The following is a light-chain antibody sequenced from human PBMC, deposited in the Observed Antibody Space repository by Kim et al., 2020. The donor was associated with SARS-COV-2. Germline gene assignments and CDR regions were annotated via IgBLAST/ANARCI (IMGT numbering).Light chain of an antibody. V-gene: IGKV3-15*01. CDR1: QNVDNN. J-gene: IGKJ4*01. CDR2: AAS. Sequence: IVVTQSPATLSLSPGERVTLSCKTSQNVDNNLAWFQLKPGQAPRLVIYAASTRAAGIPARFSGRGSGSSFTLTITSLQFEDFAVYVCQQYNNRPPLTFGGGTKVDIK. CDR3: QQYNNRPPLT.